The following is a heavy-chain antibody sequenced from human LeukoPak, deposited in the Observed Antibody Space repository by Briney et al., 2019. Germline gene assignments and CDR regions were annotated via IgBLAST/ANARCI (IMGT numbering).Heavy chain of an antibody. Sequence: SETLSLTCTVSGGSISSSSYSWGWIRQPPGKGLEWIGSIYYSGTTYYNPSLKSRVTISVDTSKIQFSLKLSSVAATDTAVYFCARLRFDFWSGYTHPYFDYWGQGTLVTVSS. CDR1: GGSISSSSYS. D-gene: IGHD3-3*01. CDR2: IYYSGTT. V-gene: IGHV4-39*01. CDR3: ARLRFDFWSGYTHPYFDY. J-gene: IGHJ4*02.